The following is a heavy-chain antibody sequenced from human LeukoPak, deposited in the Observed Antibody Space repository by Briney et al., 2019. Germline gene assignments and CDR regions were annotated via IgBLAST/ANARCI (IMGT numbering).Heavy chain of an antibody. J-gene: IGHJ6*02. CDR1: GFTFDDYA. CDR2: INWNGGGT. CDR3: AKYMRATNTYSFFGLDV. D-gene: IGHD1-26*01. V-gene: IGHV3-9*01. Sequence: GGSLRLSCAASGFTFDDYAMHWVRQPPGKGLEWVSSINWNGGGTDYADSVKGRFTISRDNAKNSLYLQLSSPRPEDTALYYCAKYMRATNTYSFFGLDVWGQGTTVTVSS.